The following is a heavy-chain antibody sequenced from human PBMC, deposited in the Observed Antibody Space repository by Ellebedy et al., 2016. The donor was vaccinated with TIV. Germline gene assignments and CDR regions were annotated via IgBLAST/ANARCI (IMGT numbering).Heavy chain of an antibody. V-gene: IGHV4-30-2*01. Sequence: SETLSLXXAVSGGSISSGGYSWSWIRQPPGKGLEWIGYIYHSGSTYYNPSLKSRVTISVDRSKNQFSLKLSSVTAADTAVYYCAGCSSTSPLVCGSFDLWGRGTLVTVSS. D-gene: IGHD2-2*01. CDR1: GGSISSGGYS. CDR2: IYHSGST. CDR3: AGCSSTSPLVCGSFDL. J-gene: IGHJ2*01.